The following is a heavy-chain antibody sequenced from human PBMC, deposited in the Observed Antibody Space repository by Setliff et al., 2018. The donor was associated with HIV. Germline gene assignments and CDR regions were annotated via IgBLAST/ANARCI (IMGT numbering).Heavy chain of an antibody. J-gene: IGHJ5*02. CDR2: IYSDGTT. V-gene: IGHV3-53*01. CDR1: GFTVSGSY. D-gene: IGHD3-16*01. Sequence: PGGSLRLSCAASGFTVSGSYMSWVRQAPGKGLEWVSTIYSDGTTYHADSVKGQFTLSRDNARTSLFLEMRSLRDEDTAVYLCANLWELGAWGQGTLVTVSS. CDR3: ANLWELGA.